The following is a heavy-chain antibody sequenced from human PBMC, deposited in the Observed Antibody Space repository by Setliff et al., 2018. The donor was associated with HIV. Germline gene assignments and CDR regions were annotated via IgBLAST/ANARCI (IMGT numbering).Heavy chain of an antibody. Sequence: ASVKVSCKASGDTFSTYAITWVRQAPGQGLEWMGGIIPLVTIANYAQEFQGRVRFTADKSTSTAYMELNSLRPDDTAVYYCARGRYGSGTYWGLYYYYYMDVWGKGTTVTVSS. V-gene: IGHV1-69*10. D-gene: IGHD3-10*01. CDR2: IIPLVTIA. J-gene: IGHJ6*03. CDR3: ARGRYGSGTYWGLYYYYYMDV. CDR1: GDTFSTYA.